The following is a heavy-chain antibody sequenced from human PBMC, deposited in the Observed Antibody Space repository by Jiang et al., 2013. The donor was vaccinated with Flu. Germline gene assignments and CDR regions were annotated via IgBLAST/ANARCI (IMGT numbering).Heavy chain of an antibody. V-gene: IGHV4-38-2*02. CDR2: IFHSGAT. CDR1: GYSISNGFH. J-gene: IGHJ4*02. D-gene: IGHD4-11*01. CDR3: AREGPSPDYDNYLTTPHFGY. Sequence: GPGLVKPSETLSLTCAVSGYSISNGFHWGWIRQSPGKGLQWLGTIFHSGATYYNPSLKSRVTMSVDTSKNQFSLKVNFVTAADIAVYYCAREGPSPDYDNYLTTPHFGYWGQGILVTVSS.